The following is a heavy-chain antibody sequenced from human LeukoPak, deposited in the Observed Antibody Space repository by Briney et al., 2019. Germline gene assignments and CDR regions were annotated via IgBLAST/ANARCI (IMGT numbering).Heavy chain of an antibody. CDR3: ARVGSLNWNYVLSWFDP. J-gene: IGHJ5*02. Sequence: GGSLRLSCAASGFTFSSYAMHWVRQAPGKGLEWVANIKQDGSEKYYVDSVKGRFTISRDNAKNSLYLQMNSLRAEDTAVYYCARVGSLNWNYVLSWFDPWGQGTLVTVSS. CDR2: IKQDGSEK. CDR1: GFTFSSYA. D-gene: IGHD1-7*01. V-gene: IGHV3-7*01.